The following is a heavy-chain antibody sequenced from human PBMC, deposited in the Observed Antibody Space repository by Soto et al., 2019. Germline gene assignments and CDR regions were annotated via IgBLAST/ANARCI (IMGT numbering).Heavy chain of an antibody. Sequence: ASVKVSCKASGGTFSSYAISWVRQAPGQGLEWMGGIIPIFGTANYAQKFQGRVTITADESTSTAYMELSSLRSEDTAVYYCATKHDYSNYYGMDVWGQGTTVTVSS. CDR2: IIPIFGTA. D-gene: IGHD4-4*01. J-gene: IGHJ6*02. V-gene: IGHV1-69*13. CDR1: GGTFSSYA. CDR3: ATKHDYSNYYGMDV.